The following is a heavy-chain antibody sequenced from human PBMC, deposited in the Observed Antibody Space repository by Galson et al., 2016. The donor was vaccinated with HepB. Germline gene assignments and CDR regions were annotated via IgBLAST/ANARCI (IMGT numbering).Heavy chain of an antibody. CDR3: ATSSPLLSGSYYNY. J-gene: IGHJ4*02. V-gene: IGHV1-18*01. CDR1: GYTVTRYG. D-gene: IGHD1-26*01. Sequence: SVKVSCKASGYTVTRYGISWVRQAPGQGLEWMGWISTYSSNTNYAEKLQGRVTITTDTSTSTTYMELRSLRSDDTAVYYCATSSPLLSGSYYNYWGQGTLVTVSS. CDR2: ISTYSSNT.